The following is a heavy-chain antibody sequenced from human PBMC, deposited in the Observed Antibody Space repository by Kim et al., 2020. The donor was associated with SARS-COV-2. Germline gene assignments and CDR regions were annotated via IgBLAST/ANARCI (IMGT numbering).Heavy chain of an antibody. CDR1: GDTFSNFA. D-gene: IGHD2-21*01. Sequence: SVKVSCKSSGDTFSNFAISWVRQAPGQGLEWMGGIIPIFGTANYAQKFQGRVTITADESTTTVYMELNSLRSDDTAVYFCAREGVDVVVAYAFESGGHGTLVTVSS. V-gene: IGHV1-69*13. CDR3: AREGVDVVVAYAFES. CDR2: IIPIFGTA. J-gene: IGHJ4*01.